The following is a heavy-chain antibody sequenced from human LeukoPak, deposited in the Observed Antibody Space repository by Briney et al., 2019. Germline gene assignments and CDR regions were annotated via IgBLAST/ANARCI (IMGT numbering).Heavy chain of an antibody. Sequence: KPSETLSLTCSVSGGSISSYYWSWIWQPPGKGLEYIGYIYYSGSTNYNPSLKSRVTISVDTSKDQFSLNLTSVTAADTAVYYCARLKCISTTCPSRYVMDVWGQGTTVTVSS. J-gene: IGHJ6*02. V-gene: IGHV4-59*01. CDR1: GGSISSYY. CDR3: ARLKCISTTCPSRYVMDV. CDR2: IYYSGST. D-gene: IGHD2-2*01.